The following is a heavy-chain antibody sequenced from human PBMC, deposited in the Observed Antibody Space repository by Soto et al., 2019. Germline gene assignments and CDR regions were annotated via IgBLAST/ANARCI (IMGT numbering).Heavy chain of an antibody. CDR2: INHSGST. CDR1: GGSFSGYY. Sequence: SETLSLTCAVYGGSFSGYYWSWIRQPPGKGLEWIGEINHSGSTNYNPSLKSRVTISVDTSKNQFSLKLSSVTAADTAVYYCARDVRVRGVIIWGTFDYWGQGTLVTVSS. V-gene: IGHV4-34*01. CDR3: ARDVRVRGVIIWGTFDY. D-gene: IGHD3-10*01. J-gene: IGHJ4*02.